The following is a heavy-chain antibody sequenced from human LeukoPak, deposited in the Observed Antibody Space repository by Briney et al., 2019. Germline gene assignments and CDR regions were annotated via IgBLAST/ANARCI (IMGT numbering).Heavy chain of an antibody. J-gene: IGHJ4*02. D-gene: IGHD3-22*01. CDR3: ARDWAQYYYDSSGSDY. V-gene: IGHV1-18*01. CDR1: GYTFTSYG. Sequence: PGASVKVSCKASGYTFTSYGISWVRQAPGQGLEWMGWISAYNGNTNYAQKLQGRVTMTTDTSTSTAYMELRSLRSDDTAVYYCARDWAQYYYDSSGSDYWGQGTLVTVSS. CDR2: ISAYNGNT.